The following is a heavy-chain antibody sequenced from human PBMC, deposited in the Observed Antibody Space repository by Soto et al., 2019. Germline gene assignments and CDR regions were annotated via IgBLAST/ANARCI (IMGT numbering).Heavy chain of an antibody. CDR2: IIPILGIA. J-gene: IGHJ4*02. Sequence: QVQLVQSGAEVKKPGSSVKVSCKASGGTFSSYTISWVRQAPGQGVEWMGRIIPILGIANYAQKFQGRVTITADKSTSTAYMELTSLRSKDTAVYYCARARDTAMVHFDYWGQGTLVTVSS. D-gene: IGHD5-18*01. CDR1: GGTFSSYT. V-gene: IGHV1-69*02. CDR3: ARARDTAMVHFDY.